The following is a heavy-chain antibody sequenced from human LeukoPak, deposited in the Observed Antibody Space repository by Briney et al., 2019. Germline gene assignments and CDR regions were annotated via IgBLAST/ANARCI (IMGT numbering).Heavy chain of an antibody. V-gene: IGHV3-21*06. CDR3: ARDYYGSGIDY. CDR2: VSSSTTYI. Sequence: TGGSLRLSCAASGFTFSNYNMSWVRQAPGKGLEWVSFVSSSTTYIYYADSLKGRFTISRDNAKNSLYLQMNSLRAEDTAVYYCARDYYGSGIDYWGQGTLVTVSS. CDR1: GFTFSNYN. D-gene: IGHD3-10*01. J-gene: IGHJ4*02.